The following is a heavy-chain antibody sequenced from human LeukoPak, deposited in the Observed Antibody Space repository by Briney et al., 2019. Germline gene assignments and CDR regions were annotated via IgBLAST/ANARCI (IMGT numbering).Heavy chain of an antibody. D-gene: IGHD3-10*01. V-gene: IGHV4-39*02. Sequence: SETLSLTCTVSGGSISSSSYYWGWIRQPPGKGLEWIGSIYYSGSTYYNPSLKSRVTISVDTSKNQFSLKLSSVTAADTAVYYCAKDYYGSGSWFDPWGQGTLVTVSS. CDR1: GGSISSSSYY. CDR2: IYYSGST. J-gene: IGHJ5*02. CDR3: AKDYYGSGSWFDP.